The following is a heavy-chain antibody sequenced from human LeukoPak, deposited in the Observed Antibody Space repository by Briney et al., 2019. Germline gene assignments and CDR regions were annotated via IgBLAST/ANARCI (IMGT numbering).Heavy chain of an antibody. V-gene: IGHV5-51*01. D-gene: IGHD3-10*01. Sequence: GESLKISCKGSGYYFPSYWLGWVRQTPGKGLEWMGFIYPGECDTTYSPSFQGQVTISADKSISTAYLQWSSLKASDTAMYYCARPNYYGSGSPAGYWGQGTLVTVSS. CDR1: GYYFPSYW. CDR3: ARPNYYGSGSPAGY. J-gene: IGHJ4*02. CDR2: IYPGECDT.